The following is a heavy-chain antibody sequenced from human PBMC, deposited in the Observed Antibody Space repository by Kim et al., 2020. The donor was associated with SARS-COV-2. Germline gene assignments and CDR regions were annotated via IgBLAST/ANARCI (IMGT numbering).Heavy chain of an antibody. D-gene: IGHD3-10*01. J-gene: IGHJ4*02. CDR2: IYYSGST. Sequence: SETLSLTCTVSGGSISSGDYYWSWIRQPPGKGLEWIGYIYYSGSTYYNPSLKSRVTISVDTSKNQFSLKLSSVTAADTAVYYCARGSGELWFGELRGNLFDYWGQGTLVTVSS. V-gene: IGHV4-30-4*01. CDR3: ARGSGELWFGELRGNLFDY. CDR1: GGSISSGDYY.